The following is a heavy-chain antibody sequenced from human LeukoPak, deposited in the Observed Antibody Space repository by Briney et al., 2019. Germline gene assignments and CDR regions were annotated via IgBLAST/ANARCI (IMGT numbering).Heavy chain of an antibody. V-gene: IGHV3-23*01. CDR3: ARELVSLGTGYFDL. CDR2: ITGSSTWT. D-gene: IGHD7-27*01. CDR1: GFTFRTYG. Sequence: PGGSLRLSCEASGFTFRTYGMTWVRQVPGKGLEWVSGITGSSTWTYYADSVKGRFTISRDNSQNTLHLQMDSLRAEDTAIYYCARELVSLGTGYFDLWGRGTLVTVSS. J-gene: IGHJ2*01.